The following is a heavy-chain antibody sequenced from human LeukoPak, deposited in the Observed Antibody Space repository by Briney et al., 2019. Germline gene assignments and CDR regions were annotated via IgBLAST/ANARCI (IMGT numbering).Heavy chain of an antibody. J-gene: IGHJ4*02. CDR1: GYTFTEYF. CDR2: INLKSGYT. V-gene: IGHV1-2*06. CDR3: ARDLASTANWEFDY. D-gene: IGHD7-27*01. Sequence: ASVKVSCKASGYTFTEYFMQWVRQAPGQGLEWMGRINLKSGYTEDSQDFQGRFTMTRDTSINTAYMELSSLGSDDTAIYYCARDLASTANWEFDYWGQGTPVTVSP.